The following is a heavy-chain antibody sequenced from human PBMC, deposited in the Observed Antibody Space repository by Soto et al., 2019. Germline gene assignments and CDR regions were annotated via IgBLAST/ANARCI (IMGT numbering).Heavy chain of an antibody. J-gene: IGHJ4*02. CDR3: GGDPRPLRQYRGYKPQEPY. Sequence: PGPSLRLSCAASGFTFSTYTMNWVRQAPGKGLEWGSSIEGSSTYIHYADSLKGRVTISRDNAKNSRYLQMNSLRAEDTAVYYWGGDPRPLRQYRGYKPQEPYWGQGTLVKVSS. D-gene: IGHD5-12*01. CDR1: GFTFSTYT. CDR2: IEGSSTYI. V-gene: IGHV3-21*01.